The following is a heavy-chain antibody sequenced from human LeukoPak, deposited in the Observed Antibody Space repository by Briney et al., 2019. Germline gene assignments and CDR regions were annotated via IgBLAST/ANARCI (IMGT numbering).Heavy chain of an antibody. CDR2: ISGSGGST. J-gene: IGHJ5*02. CDR1: GFTFSSYA. D-gene: IGHD2-2*01. V-gene: IGHV3-23*01. CDR3: AKGSVEYQLLYNWFDP. Sequence: PGGSLRLSCAASGFTFSSYAMSWVRQAPGKGLEWVSAISGSGGSTYYADSVKGRFTISRDNSKNTLYLQMNSLRAEDTAVYYCAKGSVEYQLLYNWFDPWGQGTLVTVSS.